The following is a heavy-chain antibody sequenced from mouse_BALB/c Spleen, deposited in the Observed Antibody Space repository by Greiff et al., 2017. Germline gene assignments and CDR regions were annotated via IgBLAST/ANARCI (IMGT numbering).Heavy chain of an antibody. Sequence: DVKLVESGGDLVKPGGSLKLSCAASGFTFSSYGMSWVRQTPDKRLEWVATISSGGSYTYYPDSVKGRFTISRDNAKNTLYLQMSSLKSEDTAMYYCANGDYAMDYWGQGTSVTVSS. CDR2: ISSGGSYT. J-gene: IGHJ4*01. CDR3: ANGDYAMDY. CDR1: GFTFSSYG. V-gene: IGHV5-6*02.